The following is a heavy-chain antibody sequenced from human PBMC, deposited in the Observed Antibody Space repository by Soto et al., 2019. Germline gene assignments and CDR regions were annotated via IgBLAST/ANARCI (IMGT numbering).Heavy chain of an antibody. CDR1: GGTFSSYA. D-gene: IGHD3-3*01. CDR2: IIPIFGTA. Sequence: QVQLVQSGAEVKKPGSSVKVSCKASGGTFSSYAISWVRQAPGQGLEWMGGIIPIFGTANYAQKFQGRVTITADESTSTAHMELSSLRSEDTAEYYCARDRRITSFGVVQDYYYYGRDGWGQGTTVTVSS. J-gene: IGHJ6*02. V-gene: IGHV1-69*12. CDR3: ARDRRITSFGVVQDYYYYGRDG.